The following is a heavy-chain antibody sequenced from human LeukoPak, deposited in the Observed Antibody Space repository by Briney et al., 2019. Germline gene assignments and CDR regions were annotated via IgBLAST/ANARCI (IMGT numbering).Heavy chain of an antibody. V-gene: IGHV4-59*01. CDR3: ARSASYYYDGSGYYLDY. CDR1: GGSISSYY. J-gene: IGHJ4*02. Sequence: SETLSLTCTVSGGSISSYYWSWIRQPPGKGLEWIGYIYYSGSTNYNPSFKSRVTISVDTSKKQFSLKLSSVTAADTAVYYCARSASYYYDGSGYYLDYWGQGTLVTVSS. D-gene: IGHD3-22*01. CDR2: IYYSGST.